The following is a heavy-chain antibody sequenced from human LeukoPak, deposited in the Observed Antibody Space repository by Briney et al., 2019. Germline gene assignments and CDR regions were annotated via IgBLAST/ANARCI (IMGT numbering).Heavy chain of an antibody. D-gene: IGHD6-13*01. V-gene: IGHV1-18*04. Sequence: ASVKVSCKASGHTFNSYGISWVRQAPGQGLEWMGWISSYNGNTNYAQKLQGRVTMTTDTSTSTAYMELTSLRSDDTAVYYCARGIGSSTWYDPFDYWGQGTLVTVSS. CDR1: GHTFNSYG. CDR2: ISSYNGNT. CDR3: ARGIGSSTWYDPFDY. J-gene: IGHJ4*02.